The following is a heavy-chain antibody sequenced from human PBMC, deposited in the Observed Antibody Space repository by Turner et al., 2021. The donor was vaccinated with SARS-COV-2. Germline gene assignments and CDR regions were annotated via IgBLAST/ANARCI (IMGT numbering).Heavy chain of an antibody. Sequence: QVPLVQSGAEVKKPGSSMKVSCKASGNTFSTSAISWVRQAPGQGREWMGGIIPIFGTANDAQNFQGRVTITADESSSTAYMELSSLRSEDTAVYYCARDVDYFSPIWGSNHYSYGMDVWGQGTTVTVSS. CDR2: IIPIFGTA. V-gene: IGHV1-69*01. CDR3: ARDVDYFSPIWGSNHYSYGMDV. J-gene: IGHJ6*02. D-gene: IGHD4-17*01. CDR1: GNTFSTSA.